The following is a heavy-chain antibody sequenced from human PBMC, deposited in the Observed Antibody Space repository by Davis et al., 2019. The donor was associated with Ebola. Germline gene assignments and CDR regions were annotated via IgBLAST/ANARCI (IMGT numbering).Heavy chain of an antibody. CDR3: ARTITMVQGGAFDI. D-gene: IGHD3-10*01. V-gene: IGHV1-69*04. CDR1: GATFSSYA. Sequence: SVKVSCKASGATFSSYAISWVRQAPGQGLEWMGRIIPILGIANYAQKFQGRVTITADTSTSTAYMELRSLRSDDTAVYYCARTITMVQGGAFDIWGQGTMVTVSS. CDR2: IIPILGIA. J-gene: IGHJ3*02.